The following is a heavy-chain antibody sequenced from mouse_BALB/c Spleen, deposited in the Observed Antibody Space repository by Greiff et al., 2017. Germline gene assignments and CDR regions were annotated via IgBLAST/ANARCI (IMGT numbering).Heavy chain of an antibody. V-gene: IGHV1-69*02. Sequence: QVQLKQPGAELVRPGASVKLSCKASGYTFTSYWINWVKQRPGQGLEWIGNIYPSDSYTNYNQKFKDKATLTVDKSSSTAYMQLSSPTSEDSAVYYCTRKTIYYGYDGTGYAMDYWGQGTSVTVSS. CDR2: IYPSDSYT. D-gene: IGHD2-2*01. CDR1: GYTFTSYW. CDR3: TRKTIYYGYDGTGYAMDY. J-gene: IGHJ4*01.